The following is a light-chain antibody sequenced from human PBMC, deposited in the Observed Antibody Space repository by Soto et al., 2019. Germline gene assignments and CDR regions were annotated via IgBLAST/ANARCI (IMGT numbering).Light chain of an antibody. Sequence: EIVMTQSPATLSVSPGERATLSCRASQSVSSKLAWYQQKPGQAPRLLIYDASTSATGVPARFSGSGSGTEFSLTISSLQSEDFAVYYCQQYNNWPPVYTFGQGTKLEI. V-gene: IGKV3D-15*01. CDR3: QQYNNWPPVYT. J-gene: IGKJ2*01. CDR2: DAS. CDR1: QSVSSK.